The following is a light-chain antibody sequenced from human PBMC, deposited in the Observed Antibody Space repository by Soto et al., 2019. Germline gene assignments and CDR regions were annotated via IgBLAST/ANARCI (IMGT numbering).Light chain of an antibody. Sequence: QSALTQPASVSGSPGQSITISCTGTSSDVGGYNYVSWYQQHPGKAPKLMIYDVSNRPSGVSNRFSGSKSGNRASLTISGLQAEDEAEYYCSSYTSSSTLLYVFGTGTKVTVL. CDR3: SSYTSSSTLLYV. V-gene: IGLV2-14*01. J-gene: IGLJ1*01. CDR1: SSDVGGYNY. CDR2: DVS.